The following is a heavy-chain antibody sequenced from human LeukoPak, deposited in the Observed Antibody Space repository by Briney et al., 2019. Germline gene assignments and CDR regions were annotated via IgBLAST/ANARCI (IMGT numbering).Heavy chain of an antibody. Sequence: KASETLSLTCAVYGGSFSGYYWSWIRQPPGKGLEWIGEINHSGSTNYNPSLKSRVTISVDTSKNQFSLKLSSVTAADTAVYYCARARVGAAGALGDYWGQGTLVTVSS. D-gene: IGHD6-13*01. V-gene: IGHV4-34*01. J-gene: IGHJ4*02. CDR1: GGSFSGYY. CDR2: INHSGST. CDR3: ARARVGAAGALGDY.